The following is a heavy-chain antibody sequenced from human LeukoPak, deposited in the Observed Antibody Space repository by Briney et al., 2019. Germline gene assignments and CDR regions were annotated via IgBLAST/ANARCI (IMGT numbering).Heavy chain of an antibody. CDR2: ISAYNGNT. CDR3: ARDQLTLGELSLDY. CDR1: GYTFTSYG. D-gene: IGHD3-16*02. J-gene: IGHJ4*02. V-gene: IGHV1-18*01. Sequence: GASVKVSCKASGYTFTSYGISWVRQAPGQGLEWMGWISAYNGNTNYAQNIQGRVTMTTDTSTSTAYMELRSLRSDDTAVYYCARDQLTLGELSLDYWGQGTLVTVSS.